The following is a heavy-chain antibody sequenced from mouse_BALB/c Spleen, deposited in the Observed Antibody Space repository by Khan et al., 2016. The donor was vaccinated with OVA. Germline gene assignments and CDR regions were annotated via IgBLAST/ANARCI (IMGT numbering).Heavy chain of an antibody. CDR2: ISYSGST. J-gene: IGHJ4*01. D-gene: IGHD1-1*01. Sequence: EVKLEESGPGLVKPSQSLSLTCTVNGYSITSNYAWNWIRQFPGNKLEWMGYISYSGSTNYNPSLKSRLSITRDTSKNQFFLLLHSVTTEDSATYYCARGNYYGYAFDYWGQGTSVTVSS. V-gene: IGHV3-2*02. CDR1: GYSITSNYA. CDR3: ARGNYYGYAFDY.